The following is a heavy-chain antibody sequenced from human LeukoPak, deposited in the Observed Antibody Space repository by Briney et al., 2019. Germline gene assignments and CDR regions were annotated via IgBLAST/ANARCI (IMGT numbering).Heavy chain of an antibody. J-gene: IGHJ3*02. D-gene: IGHD4-17*01. Sequence: PSETLSLTCTVSGGSISSGSYYWSWIRQPAGKGLEWIGRIYTSGSTNYNPSLKSRVTISVDTSKNQFSLKLSSVTAADTAVYYCAKGPYGDDAFDIWGQGTMVTVSS. CDR2: IYTSGST. CDR1: GGSISSGSYY. CDR3: AKGPYGDDAFDI. V-gene: IGHV4-61*02.